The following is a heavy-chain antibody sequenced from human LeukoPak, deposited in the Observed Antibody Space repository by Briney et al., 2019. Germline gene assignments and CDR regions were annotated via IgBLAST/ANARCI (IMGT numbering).Heavy chain of an antibody. D-gene: IGHD1-26*01. CDR3: ARDWSGSLTYLPYDY. CDR2: INPNSGGT. Sequence: ASVKVSCKASGYTFTGYYMHWVRQAPGQGLEWMGWINPNSGGTNYAQKFQGRVTMTRDTSISTAYMELSRLRSDDTAVYYCARDWSGSLTYLPYDYWGQGTLVTVSS. V-gene: IGHV1-2*02. CDR1: GYTFTGYY. J-gene: IGHJ4*02.